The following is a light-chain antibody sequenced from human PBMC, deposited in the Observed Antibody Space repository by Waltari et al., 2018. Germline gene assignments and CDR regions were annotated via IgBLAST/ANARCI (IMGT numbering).Light chain of an antibody. CDR3: SSYTSISTFV. J-gene: IGLJ1*01. V-gene: IGLV2-14*01. CDR2: EAT. Sequence: QSALTQPASVSGSPGQSVTISCTGTSSDVGRYIYVSWYQQQPDKAPRLIIYEATKWPSGVSNRFSGSKSGNTASLTISGLRAEDEADYYCSSYTSISTFVFGSGTKVTVL. CDR1: SSDVGRYIY.